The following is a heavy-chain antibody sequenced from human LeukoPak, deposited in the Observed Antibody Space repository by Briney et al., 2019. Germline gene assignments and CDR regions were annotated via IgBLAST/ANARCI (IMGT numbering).Heavy chain of an antibody. D-gene: IGHD2-8*01. CDR3: ARTYGRLSFDY. CDR2: ISSSGSTI. CDR1: GFTFSSYE. V-gene: IGHV3-48*03. J-gene: IGHJ4*02. Sequence: GGSLRLSCAASGFTFSSYEMNWVRQAPGKGLEWVSYISSSGSTIYYADSVKGRFTISRDNAKNSLYLQMNSLRAEDTAVYYCARTYGRLSFDYWGQGTLVTVSS.